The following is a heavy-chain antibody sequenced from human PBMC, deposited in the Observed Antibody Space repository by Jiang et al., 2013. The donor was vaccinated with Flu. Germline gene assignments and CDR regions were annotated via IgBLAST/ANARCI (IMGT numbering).Heavy chain of an antibody. J-gene: IGHJ3*02. D-gene: IGHD1-26*01. Sequence: EVKKPGASVKVSCKASGYIFTDYYMRWVRQAPGQGLEWMGTINPSGGSTRYAQKFQGRLTVTRDTSTSTVYMELSSLRSEDTAVYYCASRGGSSSSYAFDIWGQGTMVTVSS. CDR2: INPSGGST. CDR3: ASRGGSSSSYAFDI. V-gene: IGHV1-46*01. CDR1: GYIFTDYY.